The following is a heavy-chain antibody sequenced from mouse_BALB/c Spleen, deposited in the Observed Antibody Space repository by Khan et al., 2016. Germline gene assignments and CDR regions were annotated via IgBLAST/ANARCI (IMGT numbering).Heavy chain of an antibody. D-gene: IGHD2-4*01. CDR3: TRAGYDYPFAY. CDR2: INPSNGDT. CDR1: GYTFTSYY. J-gene: IGHJ3*01. Sequence: QVQLQQSGAELVKPGASVKLSCKASGYTFTSYYMYWVKQRPGQGLEWIGEINPSNGDTNFNERFKSKATLTVDKPSSTTYMQFSSLTSEDSAVYYCTRAGYDYPFAYWGQGTLVTVSA. V-gene: IGHV1S81*02.